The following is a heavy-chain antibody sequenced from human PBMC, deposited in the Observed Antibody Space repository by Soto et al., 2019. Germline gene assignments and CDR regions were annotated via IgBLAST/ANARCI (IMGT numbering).Heavy chain of an antibody. D-gene: IGHD5-18*01. V-gene: IGHV3-11*01. CDR2: ISSSGSTI. CDR3: ARDAHTAMRLGSFGY. Sequence: GGSLRLSCAASGFTFSDYYMSWIRQAPGKGLEWVSYISSSGSTIYYADPVKGRFTISRDNAKNSLYLQMNSLRAEDTAVYYCARDAHTAMRLGSFGYWGQGTLVTVSS. CDR1: GFTFSDYY. J-gene: IGHJ4*02.